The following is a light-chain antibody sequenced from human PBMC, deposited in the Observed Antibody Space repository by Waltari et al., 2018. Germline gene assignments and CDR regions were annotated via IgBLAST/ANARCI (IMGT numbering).Light chain of an antibody. V-gene: IGKV3-20*01. J-gene: IGKJ1*01. CDR2: GAS. Sequence: DMVLTQSPGTLSLSPGERATLSCRASQTVSSNKLAWYQQKPGQAPRLLMSGASTRAAGGPDRFSGSGSGTDFTLTISRLEPEDFAVYSCQHYDTSPWAFGQGTKVEVK. CDR3: QHYDTSPWA. CDR1: QTVSSNK.